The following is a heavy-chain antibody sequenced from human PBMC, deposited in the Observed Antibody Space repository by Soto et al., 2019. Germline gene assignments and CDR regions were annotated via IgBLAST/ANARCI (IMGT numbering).Heavy chain of an antibody. CDR3: AMVDVHVTPTQQDV. V-gene: IGHV1-18*01. D-gene: IGHD2-8*01. Sequence: QVQLVQSRAEVKNPGASVKVSCKASGYSFTRYGIAWARPAPGQGLEWMGWINTYNGNTNYAQNLQGRVTLTTDTPTSQAYMELKSLTSNDTAIYSCAMVDVHVTPTQQDVCDQGTTVTAPS. CDR2: INTYNGNT. J-gene: IGHJ6*02. CDR1: GYSFTRYG.